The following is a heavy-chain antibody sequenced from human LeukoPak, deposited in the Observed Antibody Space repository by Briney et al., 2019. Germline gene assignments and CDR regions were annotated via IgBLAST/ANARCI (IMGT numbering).Heavy chain of an antibody. V-gene: IGHV3-48*03. CDR3: ARSPRGYSFYFDY. CDR1: GGSISSSSYY. D-gene: IGHD3-22*01. CDR2: ISSSGSTI. Sequence: LSLTCTVSGGSISSSSYYWGWVRQAPGKGLEWVSYISSSGSTIYYADSVKGRFTISRDNAKNSLYLQMNILRAEDTAVYYCARSPRGYSFYFDYWGQGTLVTVSS. J-gene: IGHJ4*02.